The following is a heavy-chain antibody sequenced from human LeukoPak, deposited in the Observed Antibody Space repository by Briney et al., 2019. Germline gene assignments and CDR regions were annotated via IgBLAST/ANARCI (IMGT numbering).Heavy chain of an antibody. V-gene: IGHV3-7*05. CDR3: VRDQGAFDM. CDR1: GITLSNYW. J-gene: IGHJ3*02. CDR2: IKQDGSEK. Sequence: GGSLRLSCAGSGITLSNYWMSWIRQAPGKGLEWVGNIKQDGSEKYFVDSLRGRFTISRDNAKNSLSLQMNSLRDEDTAVYYCVRDQGAFDMWGQGTMVTVSS.